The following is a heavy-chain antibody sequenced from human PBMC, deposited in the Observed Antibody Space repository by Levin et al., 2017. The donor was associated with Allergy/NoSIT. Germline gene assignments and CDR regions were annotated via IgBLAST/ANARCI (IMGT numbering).Heavy chain of an antibody. V-gene: IGHV1-2*02. Sequence: GASVKVSCKASGYTFTGYYIHWMRQAPGQGLEWMGWINPNNGGTDYAQKFRGRVTMTRDTSSGTAYMELSRLRSDDTAIYYCARDYRIAAAVAFFDYWGQGTLVTVSS. CDR2: INPNNGGT. D-gene: IGHD6-13*01. CDR3: ARDYRIAAAVAFFDY. CDR1: GYTFTGYY. J-gene: IGHJ4*02.